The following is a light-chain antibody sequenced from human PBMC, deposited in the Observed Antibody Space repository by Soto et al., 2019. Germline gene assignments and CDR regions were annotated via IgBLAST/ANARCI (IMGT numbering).Light chain of an antibody. CDR3: QQSYSTPIT. J-gene: IGKJ4*01. CDR1: QGIRND. CDR2: DAS. V-gene: IGKV1-39*01. Sequence: DIQMTESPSTLSSSVGDRVTITCRASQGIRNDLGWYQQKPGKAPKRLIYDASSLQSGVPSRFSGSGSGTDFTLTISSLQPEDFATYYCQQSYSTPITFGGGTKVDIK.